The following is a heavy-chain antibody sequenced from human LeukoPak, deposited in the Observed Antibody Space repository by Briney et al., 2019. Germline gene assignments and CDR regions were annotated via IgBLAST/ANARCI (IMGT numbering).Heavy chain of an antibody. CDR3: ARDRGSSSSWHYYYYMDV. CDR2: IIPIFGTA. CDR1: GGTFSSYA. J-gene: IGHJ6*03. V-gene: IGHV1-69*05. D-gene: IGHD6-6*01. Sequence: ASVKVSCKASGGTFSSYAISWVRQAPGQGLEWMGRIIPIFGTAHYAQKFQGRVTITTDESTSTAYMELSSLRSEDTAVYYCARDRGSSSSWHYYYYMDVWGKGTTVTVSS.